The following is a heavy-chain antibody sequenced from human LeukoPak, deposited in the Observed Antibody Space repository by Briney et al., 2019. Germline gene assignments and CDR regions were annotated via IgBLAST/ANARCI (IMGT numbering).Heavy chain of an antibody. Sequence: GGSLRLSRAASGLTFDDFTMHWVRQAPGKGLEWVSGISWNSGSIGYADSVKGRFTFSRDNAKNSLYLQMNSLRPEDTALYYCAKSLRLGELSSLDYWGQGTLVTVSS. J-gene: IGHJ4*02. CDR1: GLTFDDFT. D-gene: IGHD3-16*02. CDR2: ISWNSGSI. V-gene: IGHV3-9*01. CDR3: AKSLRLGELSSLDY.